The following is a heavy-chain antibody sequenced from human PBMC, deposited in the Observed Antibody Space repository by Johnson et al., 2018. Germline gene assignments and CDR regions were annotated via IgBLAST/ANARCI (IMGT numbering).Heavy chain of an antibody. V-gene: IGHV4-39*01. CDR3: ARGQRGLYYDSSGRLPLDAFDI. J-gene: IGHJ3*02. CDR1: GGSISSTSYY. D-gene: IGHD3-22*01. CDR2: IYYSEST. Sequence: QVQLQESGPGLVKPSETLSLTCTVSGGSISSTSYYWGWIRQPPGKGLEWIGSIYYSESTFSNPSLKSRVTISVDTSKNQFSLKLGYVTAADPAVYYCARGQRGLYYDSSGRLPLDAFDIWGRGTMVTVSS.